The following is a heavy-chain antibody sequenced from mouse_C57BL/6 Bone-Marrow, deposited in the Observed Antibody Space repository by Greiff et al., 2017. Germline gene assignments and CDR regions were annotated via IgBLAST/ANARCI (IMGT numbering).Heavy chain of an antibody. J-gene: IGHJ4*01. CDR3: ARSSYYARDD. CDR2: FAPNSGGT. V-gene: IGHV1-72*01. D-gene: IGHD1-3*01. Sequence: VQLQQPGAELVKPGASVKLSCKASGYTFTSYWMHWVKQRPGRGLEWIGRFAPNSGGTKYNEKFKSKATLTVDKPSSTAYMQRSRLTSEDSAVYYCARSSYYARDDWGQGTSVTVSS. CDR1: GYTFTSYW.